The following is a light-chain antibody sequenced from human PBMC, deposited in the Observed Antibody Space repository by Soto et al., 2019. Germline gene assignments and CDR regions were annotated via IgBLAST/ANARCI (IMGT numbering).Light chain of an antibody. J-gene: IGLJ2*01. CDR2: EVS. CDR1: SSDVGAYTY. V-gene: IGLV2-14*01. CDR3: SSYTTSNTLV. Sequence: QSALTQPASVSGSPGQSITISCTGTSSDVGAYTYVSWYQQHPGKAPKHLIFEVSDRPSGVSNRFSGSKSGNTASRTISGLQAEDEADYYCSSYTTSNTLVFGGGTKLTVL.